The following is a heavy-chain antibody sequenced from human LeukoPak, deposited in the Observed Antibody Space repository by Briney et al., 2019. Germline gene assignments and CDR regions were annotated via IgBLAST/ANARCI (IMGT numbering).Heavy chain of an antibody. Sequence: GGSLRLSRTVSGFTVSRSYMTWVRQAPGKGLEWVSVIYSGGSTYYADSVKGRFTISRDNSKNTLYLQMNSLRAEDTAVYYCARADYAYFDYWGQGTLVTVSS. CDR1: GFTVSRSY. V-gene: IGHV3-53*01. CDR2: IYSGGST. CDR3: ARADYAYFDY. J-gene: IGHJ4*02. D-gene: IGHD4-17*01.